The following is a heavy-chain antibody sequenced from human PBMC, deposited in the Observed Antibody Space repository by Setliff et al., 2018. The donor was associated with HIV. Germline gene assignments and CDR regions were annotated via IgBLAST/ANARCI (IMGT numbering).Heavy chain of an antibody. CDR1: GFTFSSYW. J-gene: IGHJ3*02. Sequence: PGGSLRLSCAASGFTFSSYWMHWGRQAPGKGLVWVSRINSDGSSISYADSVKGRFTISRGNAKNTVYLQMNSLRAEDTAVYYCEVSYCSGGSCYPDPFDIWGQGTMVTVSS. V-gene: IGHV3-74*01. D-gene: IGHD2-15*01. CDR2: INSDGSSI. CDR3: EVSYCSGGSCYPDPFDI.